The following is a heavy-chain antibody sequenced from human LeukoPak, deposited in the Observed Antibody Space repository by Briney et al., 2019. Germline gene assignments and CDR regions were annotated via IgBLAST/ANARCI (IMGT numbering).Heavy chain of an antibody. J-gene: IGHJ4*02. Sequence: ASVKVSCKAPGYTFTGYYMHWVRQAPGQGLEWMGWINPNSGGTNYTQKFQGRVTMTRDTSISTAYMELSRLRSDDTAVYYCARGEMATEDFDYWGQGTLVTVSS. V-gene: IGHV1-2*02. CDR2: INPNSGGT. D-gene: IGHD5-24*01. CDR1: GYTFTGYY. CDR3: ARGEMATEDFDY.